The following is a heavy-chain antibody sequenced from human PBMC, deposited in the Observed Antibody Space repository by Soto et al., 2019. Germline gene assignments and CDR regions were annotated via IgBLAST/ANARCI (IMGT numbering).Heavy chain of an antibody. Sequence: GGSLRLSCAASGFTFSYHYMTWIRQAPGKGLEWISYISGSGSDIYYADSVKGRFTVSRDNAKNSLYLQMSSLRAEDTAVYYCAGDPYYYASDYWGQGTLVTVSS. V-gene: IGHV3-11*01. CDR2: ISGSGSDI. CDR3: AGDPYYYASDY. CDR1: GFTFSYHY. D-gene: IGHD3-10*01. J-gene: IGHJ4*02.